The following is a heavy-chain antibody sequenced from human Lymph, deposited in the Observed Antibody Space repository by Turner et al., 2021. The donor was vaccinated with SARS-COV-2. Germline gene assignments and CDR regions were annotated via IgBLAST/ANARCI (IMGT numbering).Heavy chain of an antibody. D-gene: IGHD3-16*01. CDR3: ANLYPTVSWEFPYGMDV. J-gene: IGHJ6*02. Sequence: EVQLLESGGGLVQPGGSLRLSCAASGFTFNNYAMSWVLQAPGKGLEWVSTISGSVGSTYYADSVKGRFIISRDNTKNTLYLQMNSLRAEDTAVYYCANLYPTVSWEFPYGMDVWGQGTTVTVSS. V-gene: IGHV3-23*01. CDR2: ISGSVGST. CDR1: GFTFNNYA.